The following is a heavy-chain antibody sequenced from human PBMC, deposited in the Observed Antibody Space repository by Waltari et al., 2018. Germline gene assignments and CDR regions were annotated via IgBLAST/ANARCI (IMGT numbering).Heavy chain of an antibody. CDR2: ISGSGGST. V-gene: IGHV3-23*01. J-gene: IGHJ3*02. D-gene: IGHD1-26*01. CDR3: AKDRSIVGAGDAFDI. CDR1: GFTFSSYA. Sequence: EVQLLESGGGLVQPGGSLRLSCAASGFTFSSYAMSWVRQAPGKGLEWVSAISGSGGSTYYADAGKGRFTISRDNSKNTLYLQMNSLRAEDTAVYYCAKDRSIVGAGDAFDIWGQGTMVTVSS.